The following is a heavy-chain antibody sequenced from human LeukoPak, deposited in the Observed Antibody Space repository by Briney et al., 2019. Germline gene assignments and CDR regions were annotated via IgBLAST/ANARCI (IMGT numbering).Heavy chain of an antibody. CDR3: ARDRRNYYDSSGYTRRFDY. D-gene: IGHD3-22*01. J-gene: IGHJ4*02. CDR2: INHSGST. CDR1: GFTFSSNW. Sequence: PGGSLRLSCVASGFTFSSNWMSWVRQPPGKGLEWIGEINHSGSTNYNPSLKSRVTISVDTSKNQFSLKLSSVTAADTAVYYCARDRRNYYDSSGYTRRFDYWGQGTLVTVSS. V-gene: IGHV4-34*01.